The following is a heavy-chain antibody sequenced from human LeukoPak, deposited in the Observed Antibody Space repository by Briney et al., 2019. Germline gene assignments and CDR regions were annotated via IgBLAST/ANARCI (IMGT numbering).Heavy chain of an antibody. J-gene: IGHJ4*02. CDR1: GGSISPYY. D-gene: IGHD3-16*01. CDR3: ARGGFRACDY. CDR2: IYYSGYT. Sequence: RSSETLSPTCSVSGGSISPYYWSWIRQSPGKGLELIGYIYYSGYTNYNPSLKSRVTISLDTSKNQFSLKLSSVTAADTAMYYCARGGFRACDYWGQGTLVTVSS. V-gene: IGHV4-59*08.